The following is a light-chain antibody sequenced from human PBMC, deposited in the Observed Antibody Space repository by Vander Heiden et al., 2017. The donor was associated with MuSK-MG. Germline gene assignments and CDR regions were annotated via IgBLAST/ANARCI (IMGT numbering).Light chain of an antibody. CDR1: QSLLHSNGYND. CDR2: LGS. J-gene: IGKJ4*01. CDR3: RQSLQAPLT. Sequence: DIVMTQSPLSLPVTPGEPASISCRSSQSLLHSNGYNDLDWYLQKPGQSPQLLIDLGSNRAAGVPDRFSGSGSGRDFTRKSSRVEAEDVGVDYGRQSLQAPLTFGGGTKVEIK. V-gene: IGKV2-28*01.